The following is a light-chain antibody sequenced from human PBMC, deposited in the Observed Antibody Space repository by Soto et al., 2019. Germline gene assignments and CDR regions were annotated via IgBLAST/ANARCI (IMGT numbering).Light chain of an antibody. CDR2: GAS. J-gene: IGKJ4*01. V-gene: IGKV3-20*01. CDR3: QQYGSSPLT. Sequence: EIVLTQSPGTLSLSPGERATLSCRASQSVSSSYLAWYQQKPGQAPRLLIYGASSRAAGMPDRFSGSGSGTAISLNISRLEPEDFAVYYCQQYGSSPLTFGGGTKVEIK. CDR1: QSVSSSY.